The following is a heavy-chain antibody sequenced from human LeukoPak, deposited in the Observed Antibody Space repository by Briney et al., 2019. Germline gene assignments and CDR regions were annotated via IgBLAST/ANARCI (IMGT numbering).Heavy chain of an antibody. CDR2: IYYSGST. CDR1: GGSISSGSYF. J-gene: IGHJ4*02. CDR3: ARDTIGITTSAPGH. Sequence: SETLSLICTVSGGSISSGSYFWGWIRQPPGKGLEWIGSIYYSGSTYYNPSLKSRVAKSIDTSRKQFSLRLSSVTAAGTAVYYCARDTIGITTSAPGHWGQGALVTVSS. D-gene: IGHD1-14*01. V-gene: IGHV4-39*07.